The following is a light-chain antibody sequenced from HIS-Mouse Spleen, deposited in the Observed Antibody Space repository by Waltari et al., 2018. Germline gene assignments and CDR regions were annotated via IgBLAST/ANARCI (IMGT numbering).Light chain of an antibody. Sequence: SSELTQDPAVSVALGQTVRITCQGDSPRSYYASWYQQKPGQAPVIVIYGKNNRPSGIPDRVSGSSSGNTASLTITGAQAEDEADYYCNSRDSSGNHVVFGGGTKLTVL. V-gene: IGLV3-19*01. J-gene: IGLJ2*01. CDR2: GKN. CDR3: NSRDSSGNHVV. CDR1: SPRSYY.